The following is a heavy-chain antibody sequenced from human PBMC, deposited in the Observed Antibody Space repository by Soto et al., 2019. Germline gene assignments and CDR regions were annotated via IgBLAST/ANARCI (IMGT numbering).Heavy chain of an antibody. CDR2: INAANGNT. Sequence: QVQLVQSGAEVKKPGASVKVSCKASRYTFTKYAIHWVRQAPGQRLEWMGWINAANGNTKYSQKLQGRVTITRDTAASTVYMELSSLRSEDTAVYYCARNAPIIAAARDPYYFDYWGQGTLVTVSS. CDR3: ARNAPIIAAARDPYYFDY. D-gene: IGHD6-13*01. CDR1: RYTFTKYA. V-gene: IGHV1-3*01. J-gene: IGHJ4*02.